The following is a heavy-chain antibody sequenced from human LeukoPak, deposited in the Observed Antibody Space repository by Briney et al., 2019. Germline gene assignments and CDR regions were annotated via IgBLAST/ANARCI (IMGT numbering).Heavy chain of an antibody. D-gene: IGHD2-21*01. CDR3: ARENSGAIDY. CDR1: GGSFSSYY. V-gene: IGHV4-34*01. CDR2: FYYSGST. J-gene: IGHJ4*02. Sequence: PSETLSLTCAIYGGSFSSYYWSWIRQPPGKGLEWIGSFYYSGSTYYNPSLKSRVTISVDTSKNQFSLKLSSVTAADTAVYYCARENSGAIDYWGQGTLVTVSS.